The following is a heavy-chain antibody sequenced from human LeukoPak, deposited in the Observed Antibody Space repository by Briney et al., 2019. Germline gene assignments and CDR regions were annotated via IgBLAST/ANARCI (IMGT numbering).Heavy chain of an antibody. D-gene: IGHD2-21*02. J-gene: IGHJ6*03. V-gene: IGHV4-59*01. CDR2: IYSSGST. Sequence: NTSETLSLTCTVSGGSISSYYWSWIRQPPGKELEWIGYIYSSGSTNYNPSLKSRVTISVDTSKNQFSLKLSSVTAADAAVYYCARSDVYYYYMDVWGKGTTVTVSS. CDR1: GGSISSYY. CDR3: ARSDVYYYYMDV.